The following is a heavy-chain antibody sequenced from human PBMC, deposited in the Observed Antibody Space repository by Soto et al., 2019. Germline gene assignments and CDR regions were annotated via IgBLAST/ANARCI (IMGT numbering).Heavy chain of an antibody. J-gene: IGHJ4*02. V-gene: IGHV3-21*01. D-gene: IGHD3-10*01. CDR1: GFTFSNYA. CDR2: ISSSSSYI. Sequence: GGSLRLSCAASGFTFSNYAMSWVRQAPGKGLEWVSSISSSSSYIYYADSVKGRFTISRDNAKNSLYLQMNSLRAEDTAVYYCARVNDYYGSGSYWFDYWGQGTLVTVSS. CDR3: ARVNDYYGSGSYWFDY.